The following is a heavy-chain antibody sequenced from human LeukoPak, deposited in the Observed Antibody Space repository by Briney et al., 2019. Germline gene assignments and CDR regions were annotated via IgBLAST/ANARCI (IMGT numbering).Heavy chain of an antibody. CDR1: GGSISNYY. J-gene: IGHJ4*02. CDR2: ISASGNT. Sequence: SETLSLTCTVPGGSISNYYWSWIRQPAGKGLEWIGRISASGNTNYNPSLKSRVTMSVDTSMNLFALKLSSVTAADTAVYYCARQGVATAIDYWGQGTLVTVS. V-gene: IGHV4-4*07. D-gene: IGHD2-21*02. CDR3: ARQGVATAIDY.